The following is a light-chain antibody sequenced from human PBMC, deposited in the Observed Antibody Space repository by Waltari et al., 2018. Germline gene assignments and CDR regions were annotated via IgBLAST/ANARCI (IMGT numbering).Light chain of an antibody. J-gene: IGKJ1*01. V-gene: IGKV4-1*01. CDR1: QSVLYNSNDKNY. CDR3: QQYYRSRT. CDR2: CES. Sequence: DIVMTQSPDSLAVSLGERATINSKSSQSVLYNSNDKNYLDWYQQKPGQPPKMLIYCESTRESGFPDRFSGSGSGTDFTLTISSLQAEDVAVYYCQQYYRSRTFGQGTKVEIK.